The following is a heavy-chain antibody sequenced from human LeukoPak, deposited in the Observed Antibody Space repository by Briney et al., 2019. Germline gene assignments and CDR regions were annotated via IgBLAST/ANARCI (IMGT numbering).Heavy chain of an antibody. CDR1: GFTFSNYY. CDR2: ISSSGSTI. CDR3: ARVGYFSFIRDGMDV. Sequence: GGSLRLSCAASGFTFSNYYMSWIRQAPGKGLEWVSYISSSGSTIYYADSVKGRFTISRDNAKNSLYLQMNSLRAEDTAVYYCARVGYFSFIRDGMDVCGQGTTVTVSS. D-gene: IGHD2-15*01. V-gene: IGHV3-11*01. J-gene: IGHJ6*02.